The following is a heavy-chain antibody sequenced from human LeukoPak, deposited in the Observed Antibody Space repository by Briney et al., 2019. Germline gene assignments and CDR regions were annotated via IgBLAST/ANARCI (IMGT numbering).Heavy chain of an antibody. V-gene: IGHV4-34*01. CDR2: INHSGST. D-gene: IGHD3-10*01. CDR1: GASFSGYY. J-gene: IGHJ4*02. CDR3: ARAITMVRGVITPNAVFDY. Sequence: PSETLSLTCAVYGASFSGYYWSWIRHPPGKGREWIGEINHSGSTTYNPSLKSRITISVDTSKNQFSLKLSSVTAADTAVYYCARAITMVRGVITPNAVFDYWGQGTLVTVSS.